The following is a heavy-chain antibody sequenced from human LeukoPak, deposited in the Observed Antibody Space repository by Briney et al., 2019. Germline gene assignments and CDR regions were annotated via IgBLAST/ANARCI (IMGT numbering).Heavy chain of an antibody. CDR1: GGSISSYY. V-gene: IGHV4-4*07. D-gene: IGHD3-22*01. Sequence: SETLSLTCTVSGGSISSYYWSWIRQPAGKGLEWIGRIYTSGSTNYNPSLKSRVTMSVDTSKNQFSLKLSFVTAADTAVYYCARDTYYYDSSGYYPNWFDPWGQGTLVTVSS. J-gene: IGHJ5*02. CDR2: IYTSGST. CDR3: ARDTYYYDSSGYYPNWFDP.